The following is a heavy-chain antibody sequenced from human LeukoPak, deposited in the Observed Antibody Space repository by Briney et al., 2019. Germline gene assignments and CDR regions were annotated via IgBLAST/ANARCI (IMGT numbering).Heavy chain of an antibody. CDR2: INTNTGNP. D-gene: IGHD5-18*01. CDR3: ATPFPGYSYGYFDL. J-gene: IGHJ2*01. V-gene: IGHV7-4-1*02. CDR1: GYTFTSYA. Sequence: ASVKVSCKASGYTFTSYAMNWVRQAPGQGLEWMGWINTNTGNPTYAQGFTGRFVFSLDTSVSAAYLQISSLKAEDTAVYYCATPFPGYSYGYFDLWGRGTLVTVSS.